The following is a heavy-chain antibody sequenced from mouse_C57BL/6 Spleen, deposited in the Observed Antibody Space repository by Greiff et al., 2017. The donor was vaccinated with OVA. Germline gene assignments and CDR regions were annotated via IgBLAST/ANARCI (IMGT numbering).Heavy chain of an antibody. V-gene: IGHV1-82*01. Sequence: VKLQESGPELVKPGASVKISCKASGYAFSSSWMNWVKQRPGKGLEWIGRIYPGDGDTNYNGKFKGKATLTADKSSSTAYMQLSSLTSEDSAVYFCAYRAMDYWGQGTSVTVSS. CDR2: IYPGDGDT. CDR3: AYRAMDY. CDR1: GYAFSSSW. J-gene: IGHJ4*01.